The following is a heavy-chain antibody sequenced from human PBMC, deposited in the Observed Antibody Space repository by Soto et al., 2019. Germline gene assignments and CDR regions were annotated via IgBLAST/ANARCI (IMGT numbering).Heavy chain of an antibody. CDR3: ARIPVDTSMIYWLDP. V-gene: IGHV4-61*08. CDR2: IYYSGNT. CDR1: GGSVSSGDYY. J-gene: IGHJ5*02. D-gene: IGHD5-18*01. Sequence: PSETPSLTCTVSGGSVSSGDYYWSWIRQPLGKGLEWIGYIYYSGNTNYNPSLKSRVIISVDTSKNLFSLKLTSVTAADTAVYYCARIPVDTSMIYWLDPWGQGTLVTVSS.